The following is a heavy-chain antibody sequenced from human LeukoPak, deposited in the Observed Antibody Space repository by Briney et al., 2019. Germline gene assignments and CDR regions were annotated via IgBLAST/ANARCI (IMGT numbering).Heavy chain of an antibody. CDR2: INLNSGGT. Sequence: ASVKVSCKASGYTFTGYYMHWVRQAPGQGLEWMGWINLNSGGTNYAQKFQGRVTMTRDTSISTAYMELSRLRSDDTAVYYCAAPYCSSTSCDAYYYYYMDVWGKGTTVTVSS. V-gene: IGHV1-2*02. J-gene: IGHJ6*03. CDR3: AAPYCSSTSCDAYYYYYMDV. CDR1: GYTFTGYY. D-gene: IGHD2-2*01.